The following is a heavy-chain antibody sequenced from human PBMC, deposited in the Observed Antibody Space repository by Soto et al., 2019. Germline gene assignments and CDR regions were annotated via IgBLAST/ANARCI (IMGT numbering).Heavy chain of an antibody. CDR2: IYYSGST. J-gene: IGHJ6*02. Sequence: SETLSLTCTVCVGSISSGCYYWSWIRQHPGKGLEWIGYIYYSGSTYYNPSLKSRVTISVDTSKNQFSLKLSSVTAADTAVYYCARVSILGSGMDVWGQGTTVTVS. V-gene: IGHV4-31*03. CDR1: VGSISSGCYY. D-gene: IGHD6-6*01. CDR3: ARVSILGSGMDV.